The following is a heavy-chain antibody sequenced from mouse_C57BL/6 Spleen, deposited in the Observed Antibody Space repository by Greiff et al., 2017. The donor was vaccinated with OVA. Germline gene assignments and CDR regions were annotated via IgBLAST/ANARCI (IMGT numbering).Heavy chain of an antibody. J-gene: IGHJ3*01. CDR1: GYTFTDYE. CDR2: IDPETGGT. CDR3: TRSDYGSSYLETWFSD. D-gene: IGHD1-1*01. Sequence: VQLQQSGAELVRPGASVTLSCKASGYTFTDYEMHWVKQTPVHGLEWIGAIDPETGGTAYNQKFKGKAILSADKSSSTAYMELRILTSGDSAVYYWTRSDYGSSYLETWFSDWGQGTLVTVAA. V-gene: IGHV1-15*01.